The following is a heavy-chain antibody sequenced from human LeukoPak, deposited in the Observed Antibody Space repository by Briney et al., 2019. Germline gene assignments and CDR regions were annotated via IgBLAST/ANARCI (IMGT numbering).Heavy chain of an antibody. Sequence: ASVKVSCKASGYNFNSQGISWVRQAPGQGLECMGWITGSNGNTKYSQKFQGRVTMTTDTSMSTAYMELRSLTSDDTAVYYCARHFGGANDYWGQGTLVTVSS. CDR1: GYNFNSQG. V-gene: IGHV1-18*01. D-gene: IGHD2-21*01. CDR2: ITGSNGNT. J-gene: IGHJ4*02. CDR3: ARHFGGANDY.